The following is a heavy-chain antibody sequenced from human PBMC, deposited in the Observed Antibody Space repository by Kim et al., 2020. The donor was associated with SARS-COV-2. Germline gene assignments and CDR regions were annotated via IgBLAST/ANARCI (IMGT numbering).Heavy chain of an antibody. Sequence: GGSLRLSCPASGFSLSAYAMSWVRQAPGKGLEWISSISGTGYNAYYADSVKGRFTISRDNSKNTLSLQLNSLRADDTALYYCARDGYNFIPFDLWGQGTRLTLPS. V-gene: IGHV3-23*01. CDR3: ARDGYNFIPFDL. J-gene: IGHJ4*02. CDR2: ISGTGYNA. CDR1: GFSLSAYA. D-gene: IGHD5-12*01.